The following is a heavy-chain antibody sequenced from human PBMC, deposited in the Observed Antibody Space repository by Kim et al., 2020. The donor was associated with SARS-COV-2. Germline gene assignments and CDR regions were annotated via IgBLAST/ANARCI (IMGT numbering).Heavy chain of an antibody. CDR2: INAGNGNT. J-gene: IGHJ6*02. CDR3: ASGYYGHPSDYYYYYGMDV. V-gene: IGHV1-3*01. CDR1: GYTFTSYA. Sequence: ASVKVSCKASGYTFTSYAMHWVRQAPGQRLEWMGWINAGNGNTKYSQKFQGRVTITRDTSASTAYMELSSLRSEDTAVYYCASGYYGHPSDYYYYYGMDVWGQGTTVTVSS. D-gene: IGHD3-10*01.